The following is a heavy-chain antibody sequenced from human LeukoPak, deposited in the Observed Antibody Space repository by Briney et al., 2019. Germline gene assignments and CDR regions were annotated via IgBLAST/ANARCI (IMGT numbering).Heavy chain of an antibody. Sequence: GESLKISCKGSGYNFTSYWITWVRQMPRKGLEWMGIIYPGDSDTIYSPSFQGQVTISADKSINTAYLQWSSLKASDTAMYYCARRVGYSSGWYYNYWGQGTLVTVSS. J-gene: IGHJ4*02. CDR2: IYPGDSDT. V-gene: IGHV5-51*01. D-gene: IGHD6-19*01. CDR1: GYNFTSYW. CDR3: ARRVGYSSGWYYNY.